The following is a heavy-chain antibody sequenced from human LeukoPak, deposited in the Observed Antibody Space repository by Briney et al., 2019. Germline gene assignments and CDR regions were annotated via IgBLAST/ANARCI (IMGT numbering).Heavy chain of an antibody. V-gene: IGHV3-23*01. D-gene: IGHD3-22*01. CDR2: ISGSGGST. CDR3: EKRGSCYYRFNN. Sequence: GGSLRLSYAASASTLSKSGTGWVRQAPGKGLEWFSAISGSGGSTYYADSVKGRFTISRDNSKNTLYLQMNSLRAEDTAVYYYEKRGSCYYRFNNWGQGTLVTVSS. J-gene: IGHJ4*02. CDR1: ASTLSKSG.